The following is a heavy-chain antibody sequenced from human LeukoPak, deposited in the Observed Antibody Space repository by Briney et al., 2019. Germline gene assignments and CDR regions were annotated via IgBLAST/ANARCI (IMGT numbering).Heavy chain of an antibody. Sequence: QPGRSLRLSCAASGFTFSSYGMHWVRQAPGRGLEWVAVISYDGSNKYYADSVKGRFTISRDNSKNTLYLQMNSLRAEDTAVYYCAKDTNYDFWSGTDQYFQHWGQGTLVTVSS. CDR2: ISYDGSNK. V-gene: IGHV3-30*18. CDR1: GFTFSSYG. D-gene: IGHD3-3*01. CDR3: AKDTNYDFWSGTDQYFQH. J-gene: IGHJ1*01.